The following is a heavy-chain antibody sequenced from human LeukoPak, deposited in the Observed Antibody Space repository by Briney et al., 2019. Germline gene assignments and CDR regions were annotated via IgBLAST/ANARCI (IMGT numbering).Heavy chain of an antibody. D-gene: IGHD3-22*01. CDR1: GGSISSYY. V-gene: IGHV4-59*01. CDR2: IYYSGST. Sequence: PSETLFLTCTVSGGSISSYYWSWIRQPPGKGLEWIGYIYYSGSTNYNPSLKSRVTISVDTSKNQFSLKLSSVTAADTAVYYCARASMSGYYYFHWYFDLWGRGTLVTVSS. CDR3: ARASMSGYYYFHWYFDL. J-gene: IGHJ2*01.